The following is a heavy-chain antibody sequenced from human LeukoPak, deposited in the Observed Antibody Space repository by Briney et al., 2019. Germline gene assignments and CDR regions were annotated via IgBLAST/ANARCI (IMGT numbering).Heavy chain of an antibody. CDR2: ISSSGSTV. V-gene: IGHV3-11*01. CDR3: AIVRYSYGYECY. CDR1: GFTFSDYY. Sequence: GGSLRLSCAASGFTFSDYYMSWIRQAPGKGLEWVSYISSSGSTVYYADSVKGRFTISRDNAKNSLYLQMNSLRAEDTAVYYCAIVRYSYGYECYWGQGTLVTVSS. D-gene: IGHD5-18*01. J-gene: IGHJ4*02.